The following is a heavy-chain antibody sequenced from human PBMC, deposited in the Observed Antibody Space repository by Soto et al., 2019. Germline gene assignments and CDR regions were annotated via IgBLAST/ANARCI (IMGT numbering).Heavy chain of an antibody. J-gene: IGHJ4*02. D-gene: IGHD2-15*01. V-gene: IGHV3-74*01. CDR3: VRTSLVVAAATREDY. Sequence: EVQLVESGGGLVQPGGSLRLSCAASGFTFSSYWMHWVRQAPGKGLVWVSRINSDGSSTSYADSVKGRFTISRDNAKKTLYLQMTGLRAEDPAVYYCVRTSLVVAAATREDYWGQGTLVAVS. CDR2: INSDGSST. CDR1: GFTFSSYW.